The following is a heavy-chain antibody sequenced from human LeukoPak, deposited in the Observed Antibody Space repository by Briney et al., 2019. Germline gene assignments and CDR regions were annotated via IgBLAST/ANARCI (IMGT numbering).Heavy chain of an antibody. J-gene: IGHJ4*02. CDR1: GGSICSYY. V-gene: IGHV4-59*12. Sequence: PSETLSLTCTVSGGSICSYYWSWIRQPPGKGLEWIGYIYYSGSANYNPSLKSRVTISVDTSKNQFSLKLSSVTAADTAVYYCARGAVAGTYWGQGTLVTVSS. D-gene: IGHD6-19*01. CDR3: ARGAVAGTY. CDR2: IYYSGSA.